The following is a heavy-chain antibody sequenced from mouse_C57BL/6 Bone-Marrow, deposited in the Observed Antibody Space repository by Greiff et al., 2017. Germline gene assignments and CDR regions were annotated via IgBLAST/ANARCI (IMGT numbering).Heavy chain of an antibody. CDR3: ARHGGPLYNGYFDV. J-gene: IGHJ1*03. V-gene: IGHV5-12*01. Sequence: EVHLVESGGGLVQPGGSLKLSCAASGFTFSDYYMYWVRQTPEKRLEWVAYISNGGGSTYYPDTVKGRFTISRDNAKNTLYLQLSRLKSEDTAVYYCARHGGPLYNGYFDVWGTGTTVTVSS. CDR2: ISNGGGST. CDR1: GFTFSDYY. D-gene: IGHD1-3*01.